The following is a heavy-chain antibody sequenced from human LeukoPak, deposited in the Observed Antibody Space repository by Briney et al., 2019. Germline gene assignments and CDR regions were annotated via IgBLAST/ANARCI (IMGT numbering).Heavy chain of an antibody. V-gene: IGHV4-31*03. Sequence: SETLSLTCTVSGGSISSGGYYWSWIRQHPGKGLEWIGYIYYSGSTYYNPSLKSRVTISVDTSKNQFSLKLSSVTAAETAVYYCARGSLRGYYFDYWGQGTLVTVSS. J-gene: IGHJ4*02. CDR3: ARGSLRGYYFDY. CDR2: IYYSGST. D-gene: IGHD4-17*01. CDR1: GGSISSGGYY.